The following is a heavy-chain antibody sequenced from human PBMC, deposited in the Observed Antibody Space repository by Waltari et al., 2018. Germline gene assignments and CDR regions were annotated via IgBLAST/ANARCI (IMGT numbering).Heavy chain of an antibody. V-gene: IGHV4-39*01. Sequence: QLQLQESGPGLVKPSENLSLTCTVSGGSISSSSYYWGWIRQPPGKGLEWIGSIYSSGSTYYNPSLKGRVTISVDTSKNQFSLKLSSVTAADTAVYYCASESMVRGVMFDYWGQGSLVSVSS. D-gene: IGHD3-10*01. CDR1: GGSISSSSYY. CDR3: ASESMVRGVMFDY. J-gene: IGHJ4*02. CDR2: IYSSGST.